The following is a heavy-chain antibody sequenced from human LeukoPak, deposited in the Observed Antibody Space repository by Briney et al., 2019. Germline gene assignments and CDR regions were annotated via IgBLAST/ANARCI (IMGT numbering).Heavy chain of an antibody. D-gene: IGHD4-17*01. CDR2: ISSSGSTI. CDR1: GFTFSSYE. CDR3: AKESTVTPGNVNWFDA. J-gene: IGHJ5*02. Sequence: PGGSLRLSCAASGFTFSSYEMNWVRQAPGKGLEWVSYISSSGSTIYYADSVKGRFTISRDNSKNTLYLHMNSLRAEDTAIYYCAKESTVTPGNVNWFDAWGQGTLVTVSS. V-gene: IGHV3-48*03.